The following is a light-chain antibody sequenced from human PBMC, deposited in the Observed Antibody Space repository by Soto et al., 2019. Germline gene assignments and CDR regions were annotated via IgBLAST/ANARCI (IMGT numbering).Light chain of an antibody. Sequence: QSVLTQPPSASGTPGQRVTISCSGSSSNIGSNYVYWYQQLPGTAPKLLIYRNNQRPSGVPDRFSGSKSGTSASLAISGLRSEDEADYYCAAWDASLSGYVFGPGTKVTVL. CDR1: SSNIGSNY. CDR2: RNN. V-gene: IGLV1-47*01. CDR3: AAWDASLSGYV. J-gene: IGLJ1*01.